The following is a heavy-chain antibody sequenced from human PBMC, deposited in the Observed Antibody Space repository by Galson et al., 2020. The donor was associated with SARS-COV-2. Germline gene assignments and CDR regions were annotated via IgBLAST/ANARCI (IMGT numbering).Heavy chain of an antibody. Sequence: SETLSLTCTVAGDSISSSTYYWGWNRQPPGKEPEWIGNTYYSGSTYYNPSLKSRVTISVDTSKNQCPLKLSSVTAADTAMYYCATVGAADGLYFDYWGQGTLVTVSS. CDR1: GDSISSSTYY. CDR3: ATVGAADGLYFDY. D-gene: IGHD6-13*01. V-gene: IGHV4-39*01. CDR2: TYYSGST. J-gene: IGHJ4*02.